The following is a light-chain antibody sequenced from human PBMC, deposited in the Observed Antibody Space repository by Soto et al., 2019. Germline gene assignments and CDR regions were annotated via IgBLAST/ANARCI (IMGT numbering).Light chain of an antibody. CDR2: EVS. Sequence: QSALTQPASVSGSPGQSITISCTGTSSDIGAYNSVSWYQQHPGKAPKLMIYEVSNRPSGVSNRFSASKSGNTASLTISGLQAXXXADYYCSSRTTSNPYVFGTGTKVTVL. J-gene: IGLJ1*01. CDR3: SSRTTSNPYV. CDR1: SSDIGAYNS. V-gene: IGLV2-14*01.